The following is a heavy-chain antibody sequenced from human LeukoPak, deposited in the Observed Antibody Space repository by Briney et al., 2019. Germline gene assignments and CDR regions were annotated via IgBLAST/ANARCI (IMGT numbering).Heavy chain of an antibody. J-gene: IGHJ4*02. V-gene: IGHV4-4*02. Sequence: SETLSLTCAVSGGSIRSSNWWSWVRQPPGKGLEWFGEIYHSGSTNYNPSLKSRVTISVDKSKNQFSLKLSSVTAADTAVYYCARLGDSSGYYAFDYWGQGTLVTVSS. D-gene: IGHD3-22*01. CDR2: IYHSGST. CDR3: ARLGDSSGYYAFDY. CDR1: GGSIRSSNW.